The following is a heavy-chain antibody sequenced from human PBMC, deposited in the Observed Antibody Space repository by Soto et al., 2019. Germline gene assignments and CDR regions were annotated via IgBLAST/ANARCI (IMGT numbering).Heavy chain of an antibody. CDR1: GFTFNTYS. CDR3: ARAGGTTVTGLWHFDS. J-gene: IGHJ4*02. V-gene: IGHV3-33*01. Sequence: GGSLRLSCEASGFTFNTYSMHWVRQPPGKGLEWLAAIWYDGTQKYYADSVKGRFIISRDNSKKTLYLEMNSLRAEDTAVYYCARAGGTTVTGLWHFDSWGQGTLVTVSA. D-gene: IGHD4-17*01. CDR2: IWYDGTQK.